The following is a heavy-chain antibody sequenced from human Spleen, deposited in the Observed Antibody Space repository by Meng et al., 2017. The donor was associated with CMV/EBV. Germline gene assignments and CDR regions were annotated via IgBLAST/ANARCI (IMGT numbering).Heavy chain of an antibody. CDR2: IFYSGST. D-gene: IGHD2-2*01. J-gene: IGHJ3*02. Sequence: GSLRLSCPVSGGSISSYYWSWIRQPPGKGLEWIGYIFYSGSTNYNPSLKSRVTISVDTSKNQFSLKLSSVTAADTAVYYCARSCGSSSCYDAFDIWGQGTRVTVSS. CDR3: ARSCGSSSCYDAFDI. CDR1: GGSISSYY. V-gene: IGHV4-59*01.